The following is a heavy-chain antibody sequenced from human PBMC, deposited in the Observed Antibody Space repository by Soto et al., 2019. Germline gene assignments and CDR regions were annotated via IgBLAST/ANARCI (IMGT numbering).Heavy chain of an antibody. V-gene: IGHV1-18*04. CDR2: ISAYNGNT. Sequence: ASVKVSCKASGYTFTSYGISWVRQAPGQGLEWMGWISAYNGNTNYAQKLQGRVTMTTDTSTSTAYMELRSLRSDDTAVYYCARDKTVVVPAAIRYYYYGMDVWAQGTTVTVS. D-gene: IGHD2-2*01. CDR3: ARDKTVVVPAAIRYYYYGMDV. CDR1: GYTFTSYG. J-gene: IGHJ6*02.